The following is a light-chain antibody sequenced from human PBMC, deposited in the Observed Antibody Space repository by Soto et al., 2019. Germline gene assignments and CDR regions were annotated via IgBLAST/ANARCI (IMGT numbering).Light chain of an antibody. V-gene: IGKV1-9*01. CDR2: AAS. CDR3: QQLRSYPST. CDR1: QDISSY. J-gene: IGKJ4*01. Sequence: IQVTQSPSSLSASVGGRVTITCRASQDISSYLAWYQQKPGKAPTLLIYAASTLQSGVPSRFSGSGFGTDFTLTISSLQAEDFASYYCQQLRSYPSTFGGGTKVEIK.